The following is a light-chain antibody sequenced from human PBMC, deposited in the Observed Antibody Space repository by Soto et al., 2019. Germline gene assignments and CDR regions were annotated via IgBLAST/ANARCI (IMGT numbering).Light chain of an antibody. CDR1: QSVNSSY. J-gene: IGKJ1*01. CDR2: GAS. CDR3: HQYGSSPQT. Sequence: PGERVPLSCRASQSVNSSYLTWYQQKPGQAPRLLIYGASTRATGIPDRFSGSGSGTEFTLTVDRLEPEDFAVYYCHQYGSSPQTFGQGTKVDI. V-gene: IGKV3-20*01.